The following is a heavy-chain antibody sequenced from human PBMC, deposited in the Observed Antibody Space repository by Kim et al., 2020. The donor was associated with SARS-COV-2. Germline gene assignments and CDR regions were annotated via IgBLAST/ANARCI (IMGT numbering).Heavy chain of an antibody. V-gene: IGHV4-39*01. CDR2: ISYSGRT. CDR3: ARGIFGVVIIPYSYYYMDV. CDR1: GGSISSNDYY. D-gene: IGHD3-3*01. J-gene: IGHJ6*03. Sequence: SETLSLTCTVSGGSISSNDYYWDWIRQPQGKGLEWIGSISYSGRTYYNPSLKSRVPISVDTSKNQISLKLSSVTAADTGVYYCARGIFGVVIIPYSYYYMDVWGKGTTVTVSS.